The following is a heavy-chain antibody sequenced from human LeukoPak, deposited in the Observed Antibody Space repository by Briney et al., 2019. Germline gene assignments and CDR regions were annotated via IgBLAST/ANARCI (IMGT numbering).Heavy chain of an antibody. V-gene: IGHV3-23*01. CDR2: ISGSGGST. CDR1: GFTFSSYA. J-gene: IGHJ4*02. D-gene: IGHD6-13*01. CDR3: AGVTAAGTGGFDY. Sequence: PGGSLRLSCAASGFTFSSYAMSWVRQAPGKGLEWVSAISGSGGSTYYADSVKGRFTISRDNSKNTLYLQMNSLRAEDTAVYYCAGVTAAGTGGFDYWGQGTLVTVSS.